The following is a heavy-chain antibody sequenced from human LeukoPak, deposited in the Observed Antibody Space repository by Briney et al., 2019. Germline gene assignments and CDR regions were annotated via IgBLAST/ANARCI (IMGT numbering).Heavy chain of an antibody. Sequence: GRSLRLSCEASGFTFDDYGMHWVRQAPGKGLEWVSTISWNSASVGYVDSVKGRFTISRDNAKKTLYLQINSLRPEDTALYYCAKDYGYSTSWYDYWGQGTLVTVSS. V-gene: IGHV3-9*01. J-gene: IGHJ4*02. CDR1: GFTFDDYG. CDR2: ISWNSASV. CDR3: AKDYGYSTSWYDY. D-gene: IGHD6-13*01.